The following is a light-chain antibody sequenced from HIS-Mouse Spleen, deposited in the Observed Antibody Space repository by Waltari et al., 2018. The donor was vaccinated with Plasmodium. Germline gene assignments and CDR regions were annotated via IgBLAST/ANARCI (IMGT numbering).Light chain of an antibody. CDR3: QQYNNWSFT. V-gene: IGKV3-15*01. J-gene: IGKJ3*01. Sequence: EIVMTQSPAPMSVSSGERATLSCRASQSVSSNLSWYRQKPGQAPRLLIYGASTRATCIPARFSGSGSGTEFTLTISSLQSEDFAVYYCQQYNNWSFTFGPGTKVDIK. CDR2: GAS. CDR1: QSVSSN.